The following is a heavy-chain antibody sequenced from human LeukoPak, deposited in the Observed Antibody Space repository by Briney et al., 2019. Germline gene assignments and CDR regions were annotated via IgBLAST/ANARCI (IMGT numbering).Heavy chain of an antibody. CDR3: AGDYDILTGYAPYYYYGMDV. J-gene: IGHJ6*04. V-gene: IGHV3-30*03. CDR2: ISYDGSNK. D-gene: IGHD3-9*01. Sequence: GGSLRLSCAASGFTFSSYGMHWVRQAPGKGLEWVAVISYDGSNKYYADSVKGRFTISRDNSKNTLYLQMNSLRAEDTAVYYCAGDYDILTGYAPYYYYGMDVWGKGTTVTVSS. CDR1: GFTFSSYG.